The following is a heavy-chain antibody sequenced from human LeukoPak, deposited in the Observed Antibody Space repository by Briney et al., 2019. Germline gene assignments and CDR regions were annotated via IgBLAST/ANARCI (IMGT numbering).Heavy chain of an antibody. CDR3: ARATFGEWLLDY. CDR2: ISGGGTT. D-gene: IGHD3-10*01. J-gene: IGHJ4*02. CDR1: GFTFSDYY. V-gene: IGHV3-11*01. Sequence: GGSLRLSCAAPGFTFSDYYMTWIRQSPAKGLEWVSYISGGGTTYYADSVKGRFYISWDNANNSLYLQMNSLRGDDTAVYYCARATFGEWLLDYWGQGTLVTVSS.